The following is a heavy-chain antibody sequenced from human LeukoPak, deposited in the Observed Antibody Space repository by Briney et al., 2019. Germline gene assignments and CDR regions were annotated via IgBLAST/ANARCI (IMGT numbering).Heavy chain of an antibody. V-gene: IGHV1-2*02. CDR2: INPNSGDT. CDR1: RLTSTVDY. J-gene: IGHJ4*02. Sequence: ASVKVSCKASRLTSTVDYMHWVRQAPGQGLEWMGWINPNSGDTNYAQNFQGRVTMTRDTSVSTAYMELSRLRSDDTAVYYCARCPHRRGSCPHFDYWGQGTLVTVSS. D-gene: IGHD2-2*01. CDR3: ARCPHRRGSCPHFDY.